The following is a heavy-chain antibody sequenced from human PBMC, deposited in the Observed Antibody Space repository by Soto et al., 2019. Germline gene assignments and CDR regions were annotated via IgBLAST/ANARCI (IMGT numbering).Heavy chain of an antibody. CDR2: ISSSSSYI. CDR1: GFTFSSYS. CDR3: ARYWNYAYYYYGMDV. J-gene: IGHJ6*02. Sequence: GGSLRLSCAASGFTFSSYSMNWVRQAPGKGLEWVSSISSSSSYIYYADSVKGRFTISRDSAKNSLYLQMNSLRAEDTAVYYCARYWNYAYYYYGMDVWGQGTTVTVSS. V-gene: IGHV3-21*01. D-gene: IGHD1-7*01.